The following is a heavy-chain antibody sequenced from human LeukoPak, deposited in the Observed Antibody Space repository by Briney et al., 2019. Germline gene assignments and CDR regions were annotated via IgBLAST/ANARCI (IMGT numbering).Heavy chain of an antibody. CDR2: INAGNGNT. V-gene: IGHV1-3*01. CDR1: GYAFTSYA. Sequence: GASVKVSCKASGYAFTSYAMHWVRQAPGQRLEWMGWINAGNGNTKYSQKFQGRVTITRDTSASTAYMELSSLRSEDTAVYYCARGYSYGLFDYWGQGTLVTVSS. J-gene: IGHJ4*02. CDR3: ARGYSYGLFDY. D-gene: IGHD5-18*01.